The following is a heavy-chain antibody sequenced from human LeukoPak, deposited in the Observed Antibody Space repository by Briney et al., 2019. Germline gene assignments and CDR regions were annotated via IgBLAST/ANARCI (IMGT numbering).Heavy chain of an antibody. D-gene: IGHD6-6*01. V-gene: IGHV3-9*01. CDR2: ISWNSGSI. CDR1: GFTFDDYA. CDR3: AKDAEYSSSFPTFDY. J-gene: IGHJ4*02. Sequence: PGRSLRLSCAASGFTFDDYAMHWVRQAPGEGLEWVSGISWNSGSIGYADSVKGRFTISRDNAKNSLYLQMNSLRAEDTALYYCAKDAEYSSSFPTFDYWGQGTLVTVSS.